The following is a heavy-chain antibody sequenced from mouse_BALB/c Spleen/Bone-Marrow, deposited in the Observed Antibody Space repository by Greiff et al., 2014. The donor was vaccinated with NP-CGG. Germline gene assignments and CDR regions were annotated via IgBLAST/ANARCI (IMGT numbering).Heavy chain of an antibody. CDR1: GYTFTRYY. CDR3: SRGRRDALDY. J-gene: IGHJ4*01. V-gene: IGHV1S16*01. CDR2: INPSNGGT. Sequence: QVQLKESGGEMVKPGASVKLSCQGSGYTFTRYYMYWVEKRPGQGLEWFGEINPSNGGTNFNEKFKNKATLTVDKSSSTAYMQLSSLTSEDSAVYYCSRGRRDALDYWGQGTSVTVSS.